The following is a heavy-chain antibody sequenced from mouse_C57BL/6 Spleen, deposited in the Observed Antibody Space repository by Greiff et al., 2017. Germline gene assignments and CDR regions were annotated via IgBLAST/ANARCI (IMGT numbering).Heavy chain of an antibody. CDR3: ARSVITTVVATPRGLYYFDY. D-gene: IGHD1-1*01. Sequence: VQLQQSGPELVKPGASVKIPCKASGYTFTDYNMDWVKQSHGKSLEWIGDINPNNGGTIYNQKFKGKATLTVDKSSSTAYMELRSLTSEDTAVYYCARSVITTVVATPRGLYYFDYWGQGTTLTVSS. V-gene: IGHV1-18*01. CDR1: GYTFTDYN. J-gene: IGHJ2*01. CDR2: INPNNGGT.